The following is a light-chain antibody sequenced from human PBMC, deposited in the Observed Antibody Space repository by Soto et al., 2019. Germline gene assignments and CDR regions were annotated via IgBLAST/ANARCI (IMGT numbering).Light chain of an antibody. CDR3: QQYNNWPPIT. CDR1: QSISSD. CDR2: GAS. Sequence: EIVLTQSPGTLSLSPGERATLSCRASQSISSDVAWYQQKPGQAPRLLIYGASTTATGIPARFSGSGSGTELTLTISSLQSEDFAVYDCQQYNNWPPITFGQGTRLEIK. V-gene: IGKV3-15*01. J-gene: IGKJ5*01.